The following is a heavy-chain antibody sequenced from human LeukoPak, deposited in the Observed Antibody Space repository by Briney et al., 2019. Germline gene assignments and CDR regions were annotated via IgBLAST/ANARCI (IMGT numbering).Heavy chain of an antibody. Sequence: PGGSLRLSCAASGFTFSSYGMHWVRQAPGKGLEWVAFIRYDGSNKYYADSVKGRFTISRDNSKNTLYLQMNSLRAEDMAVYYCAKGRTYYGSGYLMDVWGKGTTVTISS. D-gene: IGHD3-10*01. V-gene: IGHV3-30*02. CDR3: AKGRTYYGSGYLMDV. J-gene: IGHJ6*04. CDR1: GFTFSSYG. CDR2: IRYDGSNK.